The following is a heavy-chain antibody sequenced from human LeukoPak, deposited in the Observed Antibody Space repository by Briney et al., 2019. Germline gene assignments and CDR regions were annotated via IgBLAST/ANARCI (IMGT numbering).Heavy chain of an antibody. D-gene: IGHD3-16*02. CDR3: ARDRSFDP. V-gene: IGHV1-69*13. CDR1: GGTFSRNT. Sequence: ASVKVSCEASGGTFSRNTFNWVRQAPGQGLEWMGGIIPIFGTAYYAQKFQGRVTITADESTSTAYMELSSLRSEDTAVYYCARDRSFDPWGQGTLVTVSS. CDR2: IIPIFGTA. J-gene: IGHJ5*02.